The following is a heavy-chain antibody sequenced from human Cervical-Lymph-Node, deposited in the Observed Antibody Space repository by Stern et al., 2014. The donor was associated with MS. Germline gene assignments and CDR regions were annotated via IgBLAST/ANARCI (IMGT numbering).Heavy chain of an antibody. CDR2: ISSSSSYI. D-gene: IGHD3-22*01. CDR3: ARDPYMAYDTPDY. V-gene: IGHV3-21*01. CDR1: GFTFSSYS. Sequence: EDQLVESGGGLVKPGGSLRLSCAASGFTFSSYSMNWVRQAPGKGLEWVSSISSSSSYIYYADSVKGRFTISRDNAKNSLYLQMNSLRAEDTAVYYCARDPYMAYDTPDYWGQGTLVTVSS. J-gene: IGHJ4*02.